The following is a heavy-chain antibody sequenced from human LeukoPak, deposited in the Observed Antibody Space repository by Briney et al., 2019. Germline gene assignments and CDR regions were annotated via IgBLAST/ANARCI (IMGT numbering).Heavy chain of an antibody. J-gene: IGHJ4*02. CDR2: INPNNGDT. CDR3: ARGPGRSGFGY. D-gene: IGHD1-26*01. Sequence: GASVKVSCKASGYTFTSYYIHWVRQAPGQGLGWMGCINPNNGDTKNAQNFQRRVTMTRDTSISTAHMELGSLRSDDTAVYYCARGPGRSGFGYWGQGTLVTVSS. V-gene: IGHV1-2*02. CDR1: GYTFTSYY.